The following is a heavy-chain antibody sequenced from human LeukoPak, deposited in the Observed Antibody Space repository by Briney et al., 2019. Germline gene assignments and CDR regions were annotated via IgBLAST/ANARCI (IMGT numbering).Heavy chain of an antibody. CDR1: GFTFSSYS. CDR2: ISSSSSYI. CDR3: ARGIFTGGTYYGY. Sequence: PGGSLRLSCAASGFTFSSYSMNWVRQAPGKGLEWVSSISSSSSYIYYADSVKGRFTISRDNAKNSLYLQMNSLRVEDTALYYCARGIFTGGTYYGYWGQGTLVTVSS. D-gene: IGHD1-26*01. J-gene: IGHJ4*02. V-gene: IGHV3-21*01.